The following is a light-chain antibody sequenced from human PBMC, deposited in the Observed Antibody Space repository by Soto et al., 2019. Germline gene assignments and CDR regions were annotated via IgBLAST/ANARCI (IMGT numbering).Light chain of an antibody. CDR3: QQANSFPLT. J-gene: IGKJ4*01. Sequence: DIQMTQSPSSLSASVGDRVVITCRSSQSISSSLNWYRQKPGKAPTLLIYATSSLESGVPSRFSGTGSGTDFALTISSLQPEDFATYYCQQANSFPLTFGGGTKVDIK. CDR1: QSISSS. CDR2: ATS. V-gene: IGKV1-39*01.